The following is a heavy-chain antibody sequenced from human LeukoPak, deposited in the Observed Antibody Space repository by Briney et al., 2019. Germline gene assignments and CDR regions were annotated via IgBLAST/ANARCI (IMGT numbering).Heavy chain of an antibody. V-gene: IGHV3-23*01. CDR3: ARHYDYDSSGYNPY. Sequence: QPGGSLRLSCAVSGFTFSRYAMSWVRQAPGKGLEWVSAISGSGGSTYYADSVKGRFTISRDNSKNTLYLQMNSLRAEDTAVYYCARHYDYDSSGYNPYWGQGTLVTVSS. D-gene: IGHD3-22*01. CDR2: ISGSGGST. CDR1: GFTFSRYA. J-gene: IGHJ4*02.